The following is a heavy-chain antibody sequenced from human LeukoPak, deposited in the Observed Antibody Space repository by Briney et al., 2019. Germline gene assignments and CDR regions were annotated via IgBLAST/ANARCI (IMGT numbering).Heavy chain of an antibody. CDR2: INPNRGGT. CDR1: GYTFTGYY. D-gene: IGHD3-9*01. V-gene: IGHV1-2*04. Sequence: ASVKVSCKASGYTFTGYYMHWVRQAPGQGLEWMGWINPNRGGTNYAQKFQGWVTMTRDTSISTAYMELSRLRSDDTAVYYCARGRYYDILTGPIGPAFDIWGQGTMVTVSS. J-gene: IGHJ3*02. CDR3: ARGRYYDILTGPIGPAFDI.